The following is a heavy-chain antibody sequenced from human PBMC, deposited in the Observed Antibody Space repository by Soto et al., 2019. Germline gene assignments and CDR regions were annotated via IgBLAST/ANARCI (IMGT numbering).Heavy chain of an antibody. J-gene: IGHJ3*02. CDR2: IKQDGIQK. V-gene: IGHV3-7*03. CDR1: GFSFSSYL. Sequence: GGSLRLSCAASGFSFSSYLMNWVRQAPGKGLEWVANIKQDGIQKYYVDSVKGRFTISRDNAKNSLYLQMNSLRAEDTAIYYCARSNYDFWSGGSLDIRGQGTMVPVSX. CDR3: ARSNYDFWSGGSLDI. D-gene: IGHD3-3*01.